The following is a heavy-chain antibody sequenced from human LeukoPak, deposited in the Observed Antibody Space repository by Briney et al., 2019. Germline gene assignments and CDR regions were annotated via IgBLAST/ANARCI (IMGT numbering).Heavy chain of an antibody. Sequence: GGSLRLSCEASGITFSPSDMHWVRQAPGKGLEWVSVIGTAGDTYYADSVKGRFTISRENAKNSLYLQMNSLRAGDTAVYYCARGSVRVGMDVWGQGTTVTVSS. CDR3: ARGSVRVGMDV. V-gene: IGHV3-13*01. CDR1: GITFSPSD. D-gene: IGHD6-13*01. CDR2: IGTAGDT. J-gene: IGHJ6*02.